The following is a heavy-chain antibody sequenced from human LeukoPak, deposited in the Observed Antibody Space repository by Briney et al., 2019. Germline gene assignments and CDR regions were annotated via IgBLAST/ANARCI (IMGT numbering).Heavy chain of an antibody. CDR2: IIPILGIA. V-gene: IGHV1-69*04. CDR3: ARDFSPYCSSTSCYVFDY. D-gene: IGHD2-2*01. Sequence: SVKVSCKASGGTSSSYAISCVRQAPGQGLEWMGRIIPILGIANYAQKFQGRVTITADKSTSTAYMELSSLRSEDTAVYYCARDFSPYCSSTSCYVFDYWGQGTLVTVSS. J-gene: IGHJ4*02. CDR1: GGTSSSYA.